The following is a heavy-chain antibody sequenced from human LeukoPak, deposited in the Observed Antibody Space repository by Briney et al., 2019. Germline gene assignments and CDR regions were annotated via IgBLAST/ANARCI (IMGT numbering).Heavy chain of an antibody. V-gene: IGHV1-2*06. D-gene: IGHD6-13*01. CDR2: INPNSGGT. CDR1: GYMFTKYA. CDR3: ARVSAYSSSWQPFDY. Sequence: ASVKVSCKASGYMFTKYALHWVRQAPGQGLEWMGRINPNSGGTNFAQKFQVRVTMTRDTSISTAYMELSRLTSDDTAVYYCARVSAYSSSWQPFDYWGQGTLLTVSS. J-gene: IGHJ4*02.